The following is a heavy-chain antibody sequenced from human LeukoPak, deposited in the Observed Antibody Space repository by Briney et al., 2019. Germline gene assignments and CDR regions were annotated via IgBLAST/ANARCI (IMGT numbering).Heavy chain of an antibody. D-gene: IGHD2-21*02. CDR1: GYAFTGYY. CDR2: INPNSGGT. V-gene: IGHV1-2*04. J-gene: IGHJ4*02. Sequence: ASVKVSCKASGYAFTGYYMHWVRHAPGQGLEWMGWINPNSGGTNYAQKFQGWVTMTRDTSISTAYMELSRLRSDDTAVYYCAREGNDCGGDCTNFDYWGQGTLVTVSS. CDR3: AREGNDCGGDCTNFDY.